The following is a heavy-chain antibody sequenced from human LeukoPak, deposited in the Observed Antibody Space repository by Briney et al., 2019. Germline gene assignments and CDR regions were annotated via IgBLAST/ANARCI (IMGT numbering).Heavy chain of an antibody. CDR1: GGSFSGYY. D-gene: IGHD2-21*02. CDR2: INHSGST. Sequence: SETLSLTCAVYGGSFSGYYWSWIRQPPGKGLEWIGEINHSGSTNYNPFLKSRVTISVDTSKNQFSLKLSSVTAADTAVYYCARGSVVTYNDAFDVWGQGTMVTVSS. J-gene: IGHJ3*01. CDR3: ARGSVVTYNDAFDV. V-gene: IGHV4-34*01.